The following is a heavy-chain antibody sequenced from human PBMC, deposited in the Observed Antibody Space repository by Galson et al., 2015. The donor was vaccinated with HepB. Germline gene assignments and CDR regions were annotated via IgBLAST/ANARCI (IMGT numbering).Heavy chain of an antibody. J-gene: IGHJ4*02. CDR1: GFTFSSYS. Sequence: SLRLSCAASGFTFSSYSMNWVRQAPGKGLEWVSSISSSSSYIYYADSVKGRFTISRDNAKNSLYLQMNSLRAEDTAVYYCARDGAIQLWSEFDYWGQGTLVTVSS. CDR2: ISSSSSYI. CDR3: ARDGAIQLWSEFDY. D-gene: IGHD5-18*01. V-gene: IGHV3-21*01.